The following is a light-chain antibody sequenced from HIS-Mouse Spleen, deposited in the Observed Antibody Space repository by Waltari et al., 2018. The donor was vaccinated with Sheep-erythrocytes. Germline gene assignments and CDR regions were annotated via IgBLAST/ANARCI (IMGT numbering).Light chain of an antibody. CDR1: SSNIGSNT. Sequence: QSVLTQPPSASGTPGQRVTIPCSARSSNIGSNTVNWYQPLPGTAPKLLIYSNSQRPSGVPDRFSGSKSGTSASLAISGLQSEDEADYYCSSYAGSNNWVFGGGTKLTVL. V-gene: IGLV1-44*01. J-gene: IGLJ3*02. CDR2: SNS. CDR3: SSYAGSNNWV.